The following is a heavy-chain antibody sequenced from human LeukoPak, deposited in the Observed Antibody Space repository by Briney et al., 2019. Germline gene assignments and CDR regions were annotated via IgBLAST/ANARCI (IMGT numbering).Heavy chain of an antibody. J-gene: IGHJ4*02. CDR3: AREEASVGDY. CDR1: GGSIGSNSHY. V-gene: IGHV4-39*01. D-gene: IGHD2-21*01. Sequence: SETLSLTCTVSGGSIGSNSHYWAWIRQPPGKGLEWIGSIHYSGSTFYSPSLKSRVTISVDTSKNQFSLILTSVTASDTAVYYCAREEASVGDYWGQGILVTVSS. CDR2: IHYSGST.